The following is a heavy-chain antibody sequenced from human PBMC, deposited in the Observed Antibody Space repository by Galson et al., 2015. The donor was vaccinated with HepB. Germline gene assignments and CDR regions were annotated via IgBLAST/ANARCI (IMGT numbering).Heavy chain of an antibody. CDR3: ARQMGARIAARSSWYFDL. J-gene: IGHJ2*01. V-gene: IGHV5-10-1*01. Sequence: QSGAEVKKPGESLRISCKGSGYSFTSYWISWVRQMPGKGLEWMGRIDPSDSYTNYSPSFQGHVTISADKSISTAYLQWSSLKASDTAMYYCARQMGARIAARSSWYFDLWGRGTLVTVSS. CDR1: GYSFTSYW. CDR2: IDPSDSYT. D-gene: IGHD6-6*01.